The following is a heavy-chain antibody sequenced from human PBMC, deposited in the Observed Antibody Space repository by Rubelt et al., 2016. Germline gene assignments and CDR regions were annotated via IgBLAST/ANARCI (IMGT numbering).Heavy chain of an antibody. J-gene: IGHJ3*02. D-gene: IGHD3-10*01. Sequence: GYIYYSGSTYYNPSLKSRVTISVATSKNQFSLKLSSVTAADTAVYYCARGLWLAAFDIWGQGTMVTVSS. CDR2: IYYSGST. CDR3: ARGLWLAAFDI. V-gene: IGHV4-59*09.